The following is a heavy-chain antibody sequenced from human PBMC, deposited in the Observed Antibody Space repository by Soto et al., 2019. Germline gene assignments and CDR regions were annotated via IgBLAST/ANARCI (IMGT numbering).Heavy chain of an antibody. J-gene: IGHJ5*01. Sequence: QVQLQQWGAGLLKPSETLSLTCAVYGGYFSGHSWTWPRQSPGKALEWFGDINRSGRVNYSPSLKRQVTISLETAKDQFSLTLSAGTAADTAMYYCSTKAYDTNGYYRFDPRGQGTLFTVSS. CDR3: STKAYDTNGYYRFDP. V-gene: IGHV4-34*01. CDR2: INRSGRV. D-gene: IGHD3-22*01. CDR1: GGYFSGHS.